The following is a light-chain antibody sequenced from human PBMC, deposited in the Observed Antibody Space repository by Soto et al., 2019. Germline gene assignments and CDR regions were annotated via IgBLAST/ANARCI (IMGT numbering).Light chain of an antibody. V-gene: IGKV1-5*03. CDR2: KAS. J-gene: IGKJ1*01. CDR3: QQYDTYWT. Sequence: DIQMTQSPSTLSASVGDRVTITCRASQSINNWLAWYHQKPGKAPKLLIYKASNLDIGVPSRFIGSGSGTEFTLTISSLQPYGFATYYCQQYDTYWTFGQGTKVEIK. CDR1: QSINNW.